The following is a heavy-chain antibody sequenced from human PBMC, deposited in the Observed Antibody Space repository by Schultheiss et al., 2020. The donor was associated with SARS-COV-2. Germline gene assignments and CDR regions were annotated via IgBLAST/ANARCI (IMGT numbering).Heavy chain of an antibody. Sequence: SQTLSLTCSVSGDSKSNYSWRCIRQPPGKGLEWIGYIYYSGSTNYNPSLKSRVTISVDTSKNQFSLKLSSVTAADTAVYYCARHSYDILTGYQPHAFDIWGQGTMVTVSS. CDR2: IYYSGST. V-gene: IGHV4-59*08. J-gene: IGHJ3*02. CDR1: GDSKSNYS. CDR3: ARHSYDILTGYQPHAFDI. D-gene: IGHD3-9*01.